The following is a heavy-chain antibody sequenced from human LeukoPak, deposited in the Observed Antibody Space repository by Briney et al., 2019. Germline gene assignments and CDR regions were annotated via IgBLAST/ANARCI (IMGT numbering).Heavy chain of an antibody. CDR3: ASGWTY. D-gene: IGHD6-19*01. CDR2: ISHDGTIE. V-gene: IGHV3-30*04. Sequence: GGSLRLSCVASGFIFSSCAMYWVRQAPGKGLEWVAVISHDGTIEYYTDSVKGRFTISRDNAKNTLYLQMNSLRAEDTAIYYCASGWTYWGQGTLVTVSS. CDR1: GFIFSSCA. J-gene: IGHJ4*02.